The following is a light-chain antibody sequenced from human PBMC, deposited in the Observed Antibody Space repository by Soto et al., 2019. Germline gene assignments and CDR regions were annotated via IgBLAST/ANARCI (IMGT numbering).Light chain of an antibody. Sequence: QSVLTQPASVSGSPGQSITISCTGTSSDVGGYNYVSWYQKHPGKTPKVIIYDVIYRPSGVSNRFSGSKSGNTASLTISGLQSEDEADYYCSSYTSTSTLVFGTGTKVTVL. CDR3: SSYTSTSTLV. CDR1: SSDVGGYNY. CDR2: DVI. V-gene: IGLV2-14*01. J-gene: IGLJ1*01.